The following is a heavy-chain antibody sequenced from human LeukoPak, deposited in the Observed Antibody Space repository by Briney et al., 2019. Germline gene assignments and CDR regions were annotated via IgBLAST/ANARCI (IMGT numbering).Heavy chain of an antibody. CDR3: ARGVFEVATAVGY. V-gene: IGHV4-34*01. D-gene: IGHD5-12*01. J-gene: IGHJ4*02. CDR1: GGSISSYY. Sequence: SETLSLTCTVSGGSISSYYWSWIRQPPGKGLEWIGEINHSGSTNYNPSLKSRVTISVDTSKNQFSLKLSSVTAADTAVYYCARGVFEVATAVGYWGQGTLVTVSS. CDR2: INHSGST.